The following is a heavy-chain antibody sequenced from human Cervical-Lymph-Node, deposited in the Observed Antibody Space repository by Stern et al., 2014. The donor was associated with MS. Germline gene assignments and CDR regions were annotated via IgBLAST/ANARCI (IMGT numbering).Heavy chain of an antibody. V-gene: IGHV5-51*01. CDR3: ASQYSYGLGY. Sequence: EVQLVESGAEAKKPGESLTISCKGSGYSFTSYWIGWVRQLPGKGPEWMGIISPRDSDTRYSPSLQGQVTISAETSSSTASLQWSTLKASAPAMYYCASQYSYGLGYWGQGTLVTVSS. CDR1: GYSFTSYW. CDR2: ISPRDSDT. J-gene: IGHJ4*02. D-gene: IGHD5-18*01.